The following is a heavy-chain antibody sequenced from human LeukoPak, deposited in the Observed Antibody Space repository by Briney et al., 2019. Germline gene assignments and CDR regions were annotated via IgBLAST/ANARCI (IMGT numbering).Heavy chain of an antibody. D-gene: IGHD3-22*01. Sequence: SETLSLTCTVSGGSISSGDYYWSWIRQTPGKGLEWIGYIYYSGSTSYNPSLKSRVTISVDTSKNQFSLKLSSVTAADTAVYYCARDPHRGYYSTPYFDYWGQGTLVTVSS. V-gene: IGHV4-30-4*08. CDR2: IYYSGST. J-gene: IGHJ4*02. CDR3: ARDPHRGYYSTPYFDY. CDR1: GGSISSGDYY.